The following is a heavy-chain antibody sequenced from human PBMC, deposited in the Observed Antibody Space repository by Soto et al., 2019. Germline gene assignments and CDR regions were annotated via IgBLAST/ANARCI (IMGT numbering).Heavy chain of an antibody. Sequence: LRLYCAASGFTFRNYAMSWVRQSHGQGLEWVSAISGSGGSTYYADSVNGRFTISRDNSKDALYLQMNSLRAEDTAVYYCAKDLRMYYDFWSGYPWEGYYYYGMDVWGQGTTVTVSS. CDR2: ISGSGGST. CDR3: AKDLRMYYDFWSGYPWEGYYYYGMDV. D-gene: IGHD3-3*01. CDR1: GFTFRNYA. V-gene: IGHV3-23*01. J-gene: IGHJ6*02.